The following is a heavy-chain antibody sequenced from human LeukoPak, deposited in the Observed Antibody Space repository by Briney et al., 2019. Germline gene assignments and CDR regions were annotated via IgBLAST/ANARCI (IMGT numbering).Heavy chain of an antibody. CDR3: ARSVVVVAATQIEYYYGMDV. D-gene: IGHD2-15*01. V-gene: IGHV1-18*01. Sequence: GASVKISCKASGYTSTSYGISWVRQAPGQGLEWMGWISAYNGNTNYAQKLQVRVTMTTDTSTSTAYMELRGLRSDDTAVYYCARSVVVVAATQIEYYYGMDVWGQGTTVTVSS. CDR2: ISAYNGNT. J-gene: IGHJ6*02. CDR1: GYTSTSYG.